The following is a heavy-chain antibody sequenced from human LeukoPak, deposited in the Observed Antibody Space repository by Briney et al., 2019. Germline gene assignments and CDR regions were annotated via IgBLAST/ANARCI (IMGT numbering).Heavy chain of an antibody. D-gene: IGHD1-26*01. CDR2: ISGSAGST. V-gene: IGHV3-23*01. J-gene: IGHJ4*02. CDR3: AKRDLGGSYSYFDY. Sequence: GGSLRLSCAASGFTFSSYSMNWVRQAPGKGLEWVSAISGSAGSTYYADSVKGRFTISRDNSKNTLYLQMNSLRAEDTAVYYCAKRDLGGSYSYFDYWGQGTLVTVSS. CDR1: GFTFSSYS.